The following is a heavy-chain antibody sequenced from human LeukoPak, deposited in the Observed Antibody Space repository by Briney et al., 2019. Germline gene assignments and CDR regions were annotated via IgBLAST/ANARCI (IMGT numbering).Heavy chain of an antibody. J-gene: IGHJ3*02. CDR2: TYYTSKWYN. CDR3: ARQQNRAFNI. D-gene: IGHD1/OR15-1a*01. V-gene: IGHV6-1*01. Sequence: SQTLSLTCAISGDXVSSNSAAWNWIRQSPSRGLQWLGRTYYTSKWYNDYAVSVKSRITINPDPSKNQFSLQLNSVTPEYTAVYYCARQQNRAFNIWGQGTMVTVSS. CDR1: GDXVSSNSAA.